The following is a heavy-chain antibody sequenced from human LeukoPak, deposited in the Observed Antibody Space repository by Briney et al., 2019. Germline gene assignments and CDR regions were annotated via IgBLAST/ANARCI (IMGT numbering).Heavy chain of an antibody. V-gene: IGHV4-39*07. J-gene: IGHJ4*02. Sequence: SETLSLTCTVSGGSISSSTYYWGWIRQPPGKGLEWIGSIYYSGRTYYNPSLKSRVTMSVDTSKNQFSLKLSSVTAADTAVYYCASLAAAGDDYWGQGTLVTVSS. CDR3: ASLAAAGDDY. CDR2: IYYSGRT. CDR1: GGSISSSTYY. D-gene: IGHD6-13*01.